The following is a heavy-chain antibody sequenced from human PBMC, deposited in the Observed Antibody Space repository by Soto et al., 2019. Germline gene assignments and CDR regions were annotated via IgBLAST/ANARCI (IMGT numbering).Heavy chain of an antibody. CDR1: GFTFSSYA. Sequence: PGGSLRLSCAASGFTFSSYAMSWVRQAPGKGLEWVSAISGSGGSTYYADSVKGRFTISRDNSKNTLYLQMNSLRAEDTAAYYCAKPPRYCSGGSCYRYYFDYWGQGTLVTVSS. CDR2: ISGSGGST. J-gene: IGHJ4*02. D-gene: IGHD2-15*01. CDR3: AKPPRYCSGGSCYRYYFDY. V-gene: IGHV3-23*01.